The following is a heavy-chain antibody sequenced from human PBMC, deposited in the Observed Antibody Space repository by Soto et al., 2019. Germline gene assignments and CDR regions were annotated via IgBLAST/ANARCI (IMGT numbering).Heavy chain of an antibody. Sequence: SVKVSCKASGGTFSSYAISWVRQAPGQGLEWMGGIIPIFGTANYAQKFQGRVTITADESTSTAYMELSSLRSEDTAVYYCASSSRYSSGWPRVDYCGQGTLVTVSS. D-gene: IGHD6-19*01. J-gene: IGHJ4*02. CDR3: ASSSRYSSGWPRVDY. CDR1: GGTFSSYA. V-gene: IGHV1-69*13. CDR2: IIPIFGTA.